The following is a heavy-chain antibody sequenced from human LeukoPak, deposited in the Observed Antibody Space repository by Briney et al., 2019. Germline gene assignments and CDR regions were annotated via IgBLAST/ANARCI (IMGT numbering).Heavy chain of an antibody. J-gene: IGHJ6*02. V-gene: IGHV3-23*05. D-gene: IGHD5-12*01. CDR3: MDV. Sequence: PGRSLRLSCAASGFTFSSYGMHWVRQAPGKGLEWVSSVGSDNKPHYSESVKGRFAISRDNSKSMLFLQLNSLRAEDTALYVAMDVWGQGTTVTVSS. CDR2: VGSDNKP. CDR1: GFTFSSYG.